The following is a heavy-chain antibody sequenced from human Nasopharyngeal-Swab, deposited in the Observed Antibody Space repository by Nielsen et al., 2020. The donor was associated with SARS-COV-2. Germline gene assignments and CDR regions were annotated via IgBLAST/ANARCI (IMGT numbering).Heavy chain of an antibody. CDR2: ISYDGSNK. J-gene: IGHJ6*02. D-gene: IGHD7-27*01. V-gene: IGHV3-30*03. CDR1: GFTFSSYG. CDR3: ARALTGDRRYYYYGMDV. Sequence: GESLKISCAASGFTFSSYGMHWVRQAPGKGLEWEAVISYDGSNKYYADSVKGRFTISRENAKNSLYLQMNSLRAGDTAVYYCARALTGDRRYYYYGMDVWGQGTTVTVSS.